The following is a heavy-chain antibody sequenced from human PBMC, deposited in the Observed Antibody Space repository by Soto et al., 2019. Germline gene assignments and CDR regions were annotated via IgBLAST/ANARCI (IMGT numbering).Heavy chain of an antibody. CDR3: ARDQGSLDYYYYMDV. D-gene: IGHD3-16*02. J-gene: IGHJ6*03. Sequence: ASVKVSCKASGYTFTSYYMHWVRQAPGQGLEWMGIINPSGGSTSYAQKFQGRVTMTRDTSTSTVYMELSSLRSEDTAVYYCARDQGSLDYYYYMDVWGKGTTVTVSS. CDR1: GYTFTSYY. V-gene: IGHV1-46*03. CDR2: INPSGGST.